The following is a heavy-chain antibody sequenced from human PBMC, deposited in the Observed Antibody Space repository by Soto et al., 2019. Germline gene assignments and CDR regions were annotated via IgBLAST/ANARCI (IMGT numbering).Heavy chain of an antibody. V-gene: IGHV3-23*01. CDR1: GFTFNTYA. CDR3: ATVTTVTTPGPFDY. Sequence: GGSLRLSCAASGFTFNTYAMRWVRQAPGKGLEWVSAISGSDGGTSYADSVKGRFTISRDNSKNTLYLQMNSLRAEDTAVYYCATVTTVTTPGPFDYWGQGTLVTVSS. D-gene: IGHD4-17*01. J-gene: IGHJ4*02. CDR2: ISGSDGGT.